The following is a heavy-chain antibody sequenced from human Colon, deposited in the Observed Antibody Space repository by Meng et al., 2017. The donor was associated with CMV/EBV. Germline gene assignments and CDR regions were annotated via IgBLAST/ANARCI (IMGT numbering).Heavy chain of an antibody. D-gene: IGHD4-17*01. V-gene: IGHV1-2*02. CDR2: IKPISGDT. CDR3: AREGVTTTDDAFDT. Sequence: ASVKVSCKTSGYTFTDNYIHWVRQAPGQRLEWMGWIKPISGDTNYAQRFQGRVTMTRDTSISTAYMELSGLRPDDTAVYYCAREGVTTTDDAFDTWGQGTMVTVSS. CDR1: GYTFTDNY. J-gene: IGHJ3*02.